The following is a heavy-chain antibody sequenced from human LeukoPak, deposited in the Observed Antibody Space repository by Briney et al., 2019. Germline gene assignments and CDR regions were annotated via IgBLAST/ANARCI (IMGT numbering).Heavy chain of an antibody. D-gene: IGHD2-2*03. CDR2: ISSSSSYI. CDR3: ARGLDIVVVPAATRGPRWYMDV. J-gene: IGHJ6*03. Sequence: PGGSLRLSXAASGFTFCSYSMNWVRQAPGKGLEWVSSISSSSSYIYYADSVKGRFTISRDNAKNSLYLQMNSLRAEDTAVYYCARGLDIVVVPAATRGPRWYMDVWGKGTTVTVSS. V-gene: IGHV3-21*01. CDR1: GFTFCSYS.